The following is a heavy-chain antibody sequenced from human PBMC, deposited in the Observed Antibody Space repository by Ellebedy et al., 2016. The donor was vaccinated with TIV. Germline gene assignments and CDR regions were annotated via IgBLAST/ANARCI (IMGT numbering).Heavy chain of an antibody. CDR3: ARWPSGDAPLDY. D-gene: IGHD4-17*01. CDR2: ISYDGSNK. Sequence: GGSLRLSCAASGFTFSTHAMHWVRQAPGKGLEWVAVISYDGSNKYYADAVKGRFTISRDNSKNTLYLQMNSLRADDTAVYYCARWPSGDAPLDYWGQGMLVTVSS. CDR1: GFTFSTHA. J-gene: IGHJ4*02. V-gene: IGHV3-30-3*01.